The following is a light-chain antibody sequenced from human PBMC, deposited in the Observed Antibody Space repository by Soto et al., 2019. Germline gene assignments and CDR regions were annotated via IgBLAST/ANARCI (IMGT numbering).Light chain of an antibody. J-gene: IGLJ1*01. CDR3: SSKRDSSTLFV. V-gene: IGLV2-14*01. Sequence: LTQPASVSGSPGQSITISCTGTSSDVGAYNYVSWYQHHPGKVPKLLIYEVTNRPSGVSDRFSGSKSGNTASLTISGLQAEGEADYYCSSKRDSSTLFVFGTGTKV. CDR2: EVT. CDR1: SSDVGAYNY.